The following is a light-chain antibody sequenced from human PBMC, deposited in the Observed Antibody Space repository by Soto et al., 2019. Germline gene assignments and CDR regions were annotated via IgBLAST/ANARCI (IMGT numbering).Light chain of an antibody. V-gene: IGKV3-20*01. CDR1: QSIGIY. Sequence: EIVLTQSPATLSLSPGERATLSCRASQSIGIYLAWYRQKPGQAPGLLIYRASSRATGISDRFSGSGSGTDFTLTISRLEPEDFAVYYCQQYGNTPWAFGQGTKVDIK. CDR2: RAS. CDR3: QQYGNTPWA. J-gene: IGKJ1*01.